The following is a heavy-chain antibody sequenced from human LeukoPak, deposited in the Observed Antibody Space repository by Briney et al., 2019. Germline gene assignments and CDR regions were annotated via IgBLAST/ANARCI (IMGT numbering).Heavy chain of an antibody. CDR1: GSTFSSYG. V-gene: IGHV3-33*01. Sequence: GGSLRLSCAASGSTFSSYGMHWVRQAPGKGLEWVAVIWYDGSNKYYADSVKGRFTISRDNSKNTLYLQMNSLRAEDTAVYYCAREDGYNSFDYWGQGTLVTVSS. CDR2: IWYDGSNK. CDR3: AREDGYNSFDY. D-gene: IGHD5-24*01. J-gene: IGHJ4*02.